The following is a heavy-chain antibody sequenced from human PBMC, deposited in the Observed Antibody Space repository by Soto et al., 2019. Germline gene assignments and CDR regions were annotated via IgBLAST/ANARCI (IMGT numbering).Heavy chain of an antibody. D-gene: IGHD3-22*01. V-gene: IGHV3-33*01. CDR1: GFTFSSYG. CDR2: IWYDGSNK. J-gene: IGHJ4*02. CDR3: ARELYYYDSSGYYYPGLDY. Sequence: GESLKISCAASGFTFSSYGMHWVRQAPGKGLEWVAVIWYDGSNKYYADSVKGRFTISRDNSKNTLYLQMNSLRAEDTAVYYCARELYYYDSSGYYYPGLDYWGQGTLVTVSS.